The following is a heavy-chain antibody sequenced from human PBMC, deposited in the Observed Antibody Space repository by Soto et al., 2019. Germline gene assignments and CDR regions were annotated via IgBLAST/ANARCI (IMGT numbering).Heavy chain of an antibody. Sequence: EVQLVESGGGLVQPGGSLRLSCAASGFTFSSNWMHWVRQAPGKGLVWVSRINSDGSSTSYADSVKGRFTISRDNAKNTLYLQMNSLRAEDTAVYYCARELATYYYYGMDVWGRGTTVTVSS. CDR2: INSDGSST. V-gene: IGHV3-74*01. CDR3: ARELATYYYYGMDV. CDR1: GFTFSSNW. J-gene: IGHJ6*02.